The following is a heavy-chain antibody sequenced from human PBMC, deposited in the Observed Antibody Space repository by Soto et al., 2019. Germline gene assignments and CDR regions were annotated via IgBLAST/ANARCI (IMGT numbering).Heavy chain of an antibody. CDR1: GFTLSNYG. J-gene: IGHJ5*02. CDR3: AREISPSIGWFDP. Sequence: GGSLRLSCAASGFTLSNYGMHWVRQGPGKGLEWVAVIWYDGSNEDYADSVKGRFTISRDTSKNTLYLQMNSLRAEDTALYHCAREISPSIGWFDPWGQGTQVTGSS. V-gene: IGHV3-33*01. CDR2: IWYDGSNE.